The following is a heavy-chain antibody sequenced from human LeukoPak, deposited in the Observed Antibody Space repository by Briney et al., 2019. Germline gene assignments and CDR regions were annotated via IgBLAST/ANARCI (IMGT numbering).Heavy chain of an antibody. CDR2: ISGDGGST. Sequence: GGSLRLSCAASGFTFDDYAMHWVRQAPGKGLEWVSLISGDGGSTYYADSVKGRFTVSRDNSKNSLYLQMNSLTTEDTALYYCATYSSAWRSFDYWGQGTLVTVSS. V-gene: IGHV3-43*02. CDR3: ATYSSAWRSFDY. CDR1: GFTFDDYA. D-gene: IGHD6-19*01. J-gene: IGHJ4*02.